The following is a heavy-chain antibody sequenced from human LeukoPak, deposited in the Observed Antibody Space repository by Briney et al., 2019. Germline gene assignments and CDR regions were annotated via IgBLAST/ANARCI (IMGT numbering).Heavy chain of an antibody. D-gene: IGHD5-18*01. Sequence: SETLSLTCTVSGGSISSYYWSWIRQPPGKGLEWIGYIYYSGSTNYNPSLKSRVTTSVDTSKNQFSLKLSSVTAADTAVYYCARHVRGYSYRYFDYWGQGTLVTVSS. CDR3: ARHVRGYSYRYFDY. J-gene: IGHJ4*02. CDR1: GGSISSYY. V-gene: IGHV4-59*08. CDR2: IYYSGST.